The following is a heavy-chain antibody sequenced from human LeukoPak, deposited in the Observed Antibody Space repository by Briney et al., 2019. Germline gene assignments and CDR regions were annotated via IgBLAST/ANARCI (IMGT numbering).Heavy chain of an antibody. CDR1: GGSISTYY. CDR2: IDYRGST. CDR3: ARSRSGYSYDHAAFEI. Sequence: SETLSLTCTVSGGSISTYYWSSIRQSPGKGLEWIAYIDYRGSTTYNPSLRSRVTISVDTSRNQFSLKLSSVTAADTAVYYCARSRSGYSYDHAAFEIWGQGTLVTVSS. D-gene: IGHD5-18*01. V-gene: IGHV4-59*01. J-gene: IGHJ3*02.